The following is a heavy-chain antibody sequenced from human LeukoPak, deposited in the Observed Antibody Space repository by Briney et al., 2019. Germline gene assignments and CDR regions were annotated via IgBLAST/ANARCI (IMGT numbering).Heavy chain of an antibody. Sequence: GGSLRLSCAASGFTFDDYGMTWVRQVPGKGLEWVSGINWNGGTTGYAGSVKGRFTISRDNAKNSLYLQMNSLRAEDTALYHWARAYSNGGYFYYYMDVWGKGTTVSVSS. CDR3: ARAYSNGGYFYYYMDV. D-gene: IGHD6-19*01. J-gene: IGHJ6*03. CDR1: GFTFDDYG. CDR2: INWNGGTT. V-gene: IGHV3-20*01.